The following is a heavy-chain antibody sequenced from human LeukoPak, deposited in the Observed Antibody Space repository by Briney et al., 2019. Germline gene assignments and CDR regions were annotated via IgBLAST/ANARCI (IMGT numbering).Heavy chain of an antibody. J-gene: IGHJ4*02. Sequence: ASVKVSCKASGYTFTCYGISWVRQAPGQGLEWMGWISAYNGNTNYAQKLQGRVTMTTDTSTSTAYMELRSLRSDDTAVYYCARSVRGYSYGQFDYWGQGTLVTVSS. CDR1: GYTFTCYG. V-gene: IGHV1-18*01. D-gene: IGHD5-18*01. CDR2: ISAYNGNT. CDR3: ARSVRGYSYGQFDY.